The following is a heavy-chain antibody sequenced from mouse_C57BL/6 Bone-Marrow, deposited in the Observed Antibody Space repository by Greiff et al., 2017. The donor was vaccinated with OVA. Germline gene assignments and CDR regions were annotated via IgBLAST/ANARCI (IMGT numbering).Heavy chain of an antibody. CDR2: ISSGSSTI. Sequence: DVKLVESGGGLVKPGGSLKLSCAASGFTFSDYGMHWVRQAPEKGLEWVAYISSGSSTIYYADTVKGRFTISRDNDKNTLFLQMTSLRSEDTAMYYCARSYYGNPFAYWGQGTLVTVSA. J-gene: IGHJ3*01. V-gene: IGHV5-17*01. CDR3: ARSYYGNPFAY. D-gene: IGHD2-1*01. CDR1: GFTFSDYG.